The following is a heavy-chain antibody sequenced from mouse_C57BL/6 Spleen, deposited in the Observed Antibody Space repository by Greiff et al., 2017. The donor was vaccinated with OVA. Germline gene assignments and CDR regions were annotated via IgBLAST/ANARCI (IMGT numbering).Heavy chain of an antibody. D-gene: IGHD1-1*01. V-gene: IGHV1-15*01. Sequence: QVHVKQSGAELVRPGASVTLSCKASGYTFTDYEMHWVKQTPVHGLEWIGAIDPETGGTAYNQKFKGKAILTADKSSSTAYMELRSLTSEDSAVYYCTRWYYGSEAWFAYWGQGTLVTVSA. CDR1: GYTFTDYE. CDR2: IDPETGGT. CDR3: TRWYYGSEAWFAY. J-gene: IGHJ3*01.